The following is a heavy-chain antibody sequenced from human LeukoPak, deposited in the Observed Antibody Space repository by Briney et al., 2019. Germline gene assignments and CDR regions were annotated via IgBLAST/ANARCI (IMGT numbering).Heavy chain of an antibody. J-gene: IGHJ5*02. CDR3: ARRFLEWFNWFDP. V-gene: IGHV3-21*01. CDR2: ISSSSSYI. CDR1: GFTFSSYS. Sequence: GGSLRLSCAASGFTFSSYSMNWVRQAPGKGLEWVSSISSSSSYIYYADSVKGRFTISRDNAKNSLYLQMNSLRAEDTAVYYCARRFLEWFNWFDPWGQGTLVTVSS. D-gene: IGHD3-3*01.